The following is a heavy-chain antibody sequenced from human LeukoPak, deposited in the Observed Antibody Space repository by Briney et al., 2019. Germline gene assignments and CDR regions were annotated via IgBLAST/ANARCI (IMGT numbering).Heavy chain of an antibody. J-gene: IGHJ4*02. D-gene: IGHD5-24*01. Sequence: ASVKVSCKVSGYTLTELSMHWVRQAPGKGLEWMGGFDPEDGETIYAQKFQGRVTITTDESTSTAYMELSSLRSEDTAVYYCARSRTEMATRYYFDYWGQGTLVTVSS. CDR3: ARSRTEMATRYYFDY. V-gene: IGHV1-24*01. CDR2: FDPEDGET. CDR1: GYTLTELS.